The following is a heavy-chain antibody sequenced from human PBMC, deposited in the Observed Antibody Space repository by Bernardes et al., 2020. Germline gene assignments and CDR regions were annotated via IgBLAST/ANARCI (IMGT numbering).Heavy chain of an antibody. Sequence: GGSLRLSCAASGFTFSSYGMHWVRQAPGKGLEWVAVISYDGSNKYYADSVKGRFTISRDNSKNTLYLQMNSLRAEDTAVYYCAKDLFGGSYYNGAFDPWGQGTLVTVSS. CDR1: GFTFSSYG. J-gene: IGHJ5*02. CDR3: AKDLFGGSYYNGAFDP. V-gene: IGHV3-30*18. D-gene: IGHD3-10*01. CDR2: ISYDGSNK.